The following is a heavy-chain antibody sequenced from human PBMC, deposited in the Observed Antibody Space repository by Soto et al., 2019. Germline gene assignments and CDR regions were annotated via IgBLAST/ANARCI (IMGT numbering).Heavy chain of an antibody. D-gene: IGHD3-3*01. V-gene: IGHV3-30-3*01. CDR2: ISHDGRIE. CDR1: GFTFSTFA. CDR3: ARDGLPDDFRSGGYWFDP. Sequence: PGGSLRLSCAASGFTFSTFALHWVRQAPGEGLEWVALISHDGRIEKYADSVKGRFTISRDNSKNTLYMQMDSLRLEDTGVYYCARDGLPDDFRSGGYWFDPWGQGTRVTVS. J-gene: IGHJ5*02.